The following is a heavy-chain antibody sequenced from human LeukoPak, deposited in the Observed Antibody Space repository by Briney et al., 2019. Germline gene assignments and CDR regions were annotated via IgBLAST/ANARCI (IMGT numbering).Heavy chain of an antibody. D-gene: IGHD3-3*01. CDR2: IRNRANGATT. V-gene: IGHV3-49*04. Sequence: PGGSLRLSCTSSGFTFGDYSMTWVRQPPGKGLEWISFIRNRANGATTEYAASVKRRFTISRDDSKGIAYLQMNSLKTEDTAVYYCARGGNFWSGYSRGYYMDVWGKGTKVTVSS. CDR3: ARGGNFWSGYSRGYYMDV. J-gene: IGHJ6*03. CDR1: GFTFGDYS.